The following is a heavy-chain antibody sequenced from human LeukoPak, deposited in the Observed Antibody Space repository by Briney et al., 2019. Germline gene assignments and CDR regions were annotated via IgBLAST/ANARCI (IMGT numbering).Heavy chain of an antibody. CDR2: ISYDGSNK. J-gene: IGHJ4*02. Sequence: SGGSLRLSCAASGFTFSSYGMHWVRQAPGKGLEWVAVISYDGSNKYYADSVKGRFTISRDNSKNTLYLQMNSLRAEDTAVYWCARDYIAYDPLDYWGQGTLVTVSS. CDR3: ARDYIAYDPLDY. D-gene: IGHD3-3*01. V-gene: IGHV3-30*03. CDR1: GFTFSSYG.